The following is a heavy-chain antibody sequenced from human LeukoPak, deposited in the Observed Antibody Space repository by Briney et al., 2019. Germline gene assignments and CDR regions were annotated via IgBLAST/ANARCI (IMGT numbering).Heavy chain of an antibody. CDR2: IYPGDSDT. CDR3: ARLSLSDYYDFWSGPFGY. CDR1: GYSFTSYW. D-gene: IGHD3-3*01. V-gene: IGHV5-51*01. Sequence: GESRKISCKGSGYSFTSYWIGWVRQMPGKGLEWMGIIYPGDSDTRYSPSFQGQVTISADKSISTAYLQWSSLKASDTAMYYCARLSLSDYYDFWSGPFGYWGQGTLVTVSS. J-gene: IGHJ4*02.